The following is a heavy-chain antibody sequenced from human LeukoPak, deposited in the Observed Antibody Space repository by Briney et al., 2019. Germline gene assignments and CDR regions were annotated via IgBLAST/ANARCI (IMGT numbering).Heavy chain of an antibody. Sequence: SETLSLTCTVSGGSISSGGYYWSWIRQHPGRGLEWIGYIYYSGSTHYNPSLKSRVTISVDTSKNQFSLKLSSVTAADTAVYYCARGYSSGWFHMDVWGQGTTVTVSS. D-gene: IGHD6-19*01. CDR1: GGSISSGGYY. CDR2: IYYSGST. J-gene: IGHJ6*02. CDR3: ARGYSSGWFHMDV. V-gene: IGHV4-31*03.